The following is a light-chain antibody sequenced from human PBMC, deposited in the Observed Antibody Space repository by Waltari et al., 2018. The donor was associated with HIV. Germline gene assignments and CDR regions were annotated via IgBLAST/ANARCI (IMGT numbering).Light chain of an antibody. J-gene: IGLJ2*01. CDR3: CSYAGSSTVV. Sequence: QSALTQPASVSGSPGQSITISCTGTSNDIGSYNFVSWYQQHPGKAPKLILYEGTKRPSGISDRFSGSRSGNSASLTISGLQAEDEGEYYCCSYAGSSTVVFGGGTKLTVL. CDR1: SNDIGSYNF. V-gene: IGLV2-23*01. CDR2: EGT.